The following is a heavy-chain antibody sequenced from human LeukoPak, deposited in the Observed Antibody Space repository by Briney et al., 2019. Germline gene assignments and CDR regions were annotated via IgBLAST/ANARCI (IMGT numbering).Heavy chain of an antibody. D-gene: IGHD4-23*01. J-gene: IGHJ4*02. CDR3: ATGSTVVTPRGY. Sequence: GGSLRLSCAASGFTFSSYSMNWVRQAPGKGLEWVSSISSSSSYIYYADSVKGRFTISRDNAKNSLYLQMNSLRAEDTAVYYCATGSTVVTPRGYWGQGTLVTVSS. V-gene: IGHV3-21*01. CDR2: ISSSSSYI. CDR1: GFTFSSYS.